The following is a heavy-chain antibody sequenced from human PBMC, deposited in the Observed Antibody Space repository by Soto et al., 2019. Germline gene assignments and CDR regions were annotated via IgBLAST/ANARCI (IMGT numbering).Heavy chain of an antibody. J-gene: IGHJ6*03. CDR1: GFTFSNAW. V-gene: IGHV3-15*01. Sequence: EVQLVESGGGLVKPGGSLRLSCAASGFTFSNAWMSWVRQAPGKGLEWVGRIKSKTDGGTTDYAAPVKGRFTISRDDSKNTLYLQMNSLKTEDTAVYYCTTFIYPDIVVVPAQDYYYYYMDVWGKGTTVTVSS. CDR2: IKSKTDGGTT. D-gene: IGHD2-2*01. CDR3: TTFIYPDIVVVPAQDYYYYYMDV.